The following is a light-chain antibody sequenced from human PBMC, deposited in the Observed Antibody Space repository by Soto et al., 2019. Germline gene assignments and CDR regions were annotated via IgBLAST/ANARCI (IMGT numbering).Light chain of an antibody. CDR1: QGISNP. J-gene: IGKJ5*01. CDR2: AAS. CDR3: RQSYSTPIT. Sequence: DIQMTQSPSAMSASVGDKVTITCRASQGISNPLVWYQQKQGKAHMLLIYAASSLQSGVPSRFSGSGSGTDFSLIISSLQPEDFATYYCRQSYSTPITFGQGTRLEIK. V-gene: IGKV1-39*01.